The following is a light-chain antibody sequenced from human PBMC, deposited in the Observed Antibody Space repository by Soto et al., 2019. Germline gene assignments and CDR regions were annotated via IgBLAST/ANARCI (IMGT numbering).Light chain of an antibody. CDR1: ISNLGSNF. CDR3: AACDDSLRGVV. Sequence: QSVLTQPPSASGTPGQRVTISCSGSISNLGSNFIYWYQQLPGAAPKLLISRNNERPSGVPDRFSSSKSGTSASLAISGLRSEDEADYHCAACDDSLRGVVFGGGTKVTVL. CDR2: RNN. J-gene: IGLJ3*02. V-gene: IGLV1-47*01.